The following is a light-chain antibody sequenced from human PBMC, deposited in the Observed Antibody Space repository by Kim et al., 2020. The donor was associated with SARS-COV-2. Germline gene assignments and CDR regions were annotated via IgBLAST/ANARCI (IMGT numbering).Light chain of an antibody. CDR3: QSYDSSLSGYV. V-gene: IGLV1-40*01. Sequence: QTVTVSSIGSSSNIGAGYDVHWYQHLPTTAPKLLIYSNGNRPSGVPDRFSGSKSGTSASLAITGLQAEDEADYYCQSYDSSLSGYVFGSGTKVTVL. CDR1: SSNIGAGYD. J-gene: IGLJ1*01. CDR2: SNG.